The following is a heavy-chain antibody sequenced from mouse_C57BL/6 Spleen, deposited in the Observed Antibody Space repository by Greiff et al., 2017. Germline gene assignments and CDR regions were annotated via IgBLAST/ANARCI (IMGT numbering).Heavy chain of an antibody. CDR2: INPSNGGT. V-gene: IGHV1-53*01. D-gene: IGHD1-1*01. Sequence: VQLQQPGTELVKPGASVKLSCKASGYTFTSYWMHWVKQRPGQGLEWIGNINPSNGGTNYNEKFKSKATLTVDKSSSTAYMQLSSLTSEDSAVYSCAKSFTTVVATDYWGQGTTLTVSS. J-gene: IGHJ2*01. CDR1: GYTFTSYW. CDR3: AKSFTTVVATDY.